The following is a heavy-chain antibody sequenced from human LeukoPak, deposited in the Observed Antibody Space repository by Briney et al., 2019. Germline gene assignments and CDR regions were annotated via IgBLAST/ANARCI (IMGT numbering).Heavy chain of an antibody. CDR3: ARVSGYDNGFDY. J-gene: IGHJ4*02. CDR1: GYTFTSYY. V-gene: IGHV1-46*01. Sequence: GASVKVSCKASGYTFTSYYLHWVRQAPGQGLEWMGIINPSGGSTSNAQKFQGRVTLTRGTSTSTVYMELSSLRSEDTAVYYCARVSGYDNGFDYWGQGTLVTVSS. CDR2: INPSGGST. D-gene: IGHD5-12*01.